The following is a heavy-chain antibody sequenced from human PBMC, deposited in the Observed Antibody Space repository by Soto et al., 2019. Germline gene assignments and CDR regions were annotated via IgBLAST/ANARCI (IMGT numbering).Heavy chain of an antibody. CDR1: GFTFSNYG. D-gene: IGHD6-6*01. Sequence: QVQLVESGGGVVQPGGSLRLACAASGFTFSNYGMHWVRQAPGKGLEWVAVISYDGRNSYYADSVQGRFTISRDDSKNTLYLQMNSLKTEDTAIYYCTVIKRRDQYSTSGYRFDPWGPGTLVTVSS. J-gene: IGHJ5*02. V-gene: IGHV3-30*03. CDR2: ISYDGRNS. CDR3: TVIKRRDQYSTSGYRFDP.